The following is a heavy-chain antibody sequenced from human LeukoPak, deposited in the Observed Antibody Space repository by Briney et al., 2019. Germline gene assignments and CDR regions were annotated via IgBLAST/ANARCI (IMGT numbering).Heavy chain of an antibody. Sequence: GGSLRLSCAASGFTLSSSSMNWVRQAPGKGLEWVSSISSSSTYIYYADSVKGRFTISRDNAKNSLYLQMNSLRAEDTAVYYCARYSGAATNPWNYFDQWGQGTLVTVSS. CDR1: GFTLSSSS. D-gene: IGHD1-26*01. CDR3: ARYSGAATNPWNYFDQ. V-gene: IGHV3-21*01. J-gene: IGHJ4*02. CDR2: ISSSSTYI.